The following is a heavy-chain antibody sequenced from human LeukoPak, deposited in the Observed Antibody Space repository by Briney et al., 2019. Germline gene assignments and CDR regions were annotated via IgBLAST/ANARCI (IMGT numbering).Heavy chain of an antibody. CDR2: ISYDGSNK. CDR1: GFTFSNYG. V-gene: IGHV3-30*18. CDR3: AKNSGSTAL. J-gene: IGHJ4*02. D-gene: IGHD1-26*01. Sequence: PGGSLRLSCAASGFTFSNYGMHGVRQAPGKGLEWVSVISYDGSNKYYADSVKGRFTISRDNSKNTLYLQMNSLRAEDTAMYYCAKNSGSTALWGQGTLVTVFS.